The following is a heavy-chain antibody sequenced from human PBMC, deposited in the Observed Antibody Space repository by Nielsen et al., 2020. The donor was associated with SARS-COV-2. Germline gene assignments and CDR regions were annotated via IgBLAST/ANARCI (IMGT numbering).Heavy chain of an antibody. Sequence: GESLKISCAASTFTFSPYNMNWVRQAPGKGLEWVSSISGSGTYIFYADSVKGRFTISRDNAKNSLYLQMNSLRAEDTALYYCAKDMDYGMDVWGQGITVTVSS. J-gene: IGHJ6*02. CDR3: AKDMDYGMDV. CDR2: ISGSGTYI. D-gene: IGHD3-10*01. CDR1: TFTFSPYN. V-gene: IGHV3-21*04.